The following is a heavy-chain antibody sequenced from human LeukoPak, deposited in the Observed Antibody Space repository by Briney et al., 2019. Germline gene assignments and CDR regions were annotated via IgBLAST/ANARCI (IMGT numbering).Heavy chain of an antibody. CDR1: GFTFTDYA. J-gene: IGHJ3*02. CDR3: ARLSYNWNDRAFDI. V-gene: IGHV4-34*01. Sequence: GSLRLSCAASGFTFTDYAMSWVRQAPGKGLEWIGEINHSGSTNYNPSLKSRVTISVDTSKNQFSLRLSSVTAADTAVYYCARLSYNWNDRAFDIWGQGTMVTVSS. D-gene: IGHD1-20*01. CDR2: INHSGST.